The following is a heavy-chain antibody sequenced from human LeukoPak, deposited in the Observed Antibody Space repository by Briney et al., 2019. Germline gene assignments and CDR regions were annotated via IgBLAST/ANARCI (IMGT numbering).Heavy chain of an antibody. Sequence: ETLSLTCAVYGGSFSGYYWSWIRQPPGKGLEWVSITYSGDTTYYADSVKGRFIISRDDSKNTLSLQMNDLRVEDTAVYYCARERPDSRNLDSWGRGTLVTVSS. CDR3: ARERPDSRNLDS. D-gene: IGHD1-14*01. V-gene: IGHV3-66*01. J-gene: IGHJ4*02. CDR2: TYSGDTT. CDR1: GGSFSGYY.